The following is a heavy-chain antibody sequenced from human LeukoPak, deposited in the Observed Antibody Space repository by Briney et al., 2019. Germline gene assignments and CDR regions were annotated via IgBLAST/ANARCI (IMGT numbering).Heavy chain of an antibody. CDR3: ARGGDSSGSKRSAFEI. J-gene: IGHJ3*02. D-gene: IGHD3-22*01. CDR2: ISSSGSTI. V-gene: IGHV3-48*03. CDR1: GFTFSSYE. Sequence: PGGSLRLSCAASGFTFSSYEMNWLRQAPGKGLEWVSYISSSGSTIYYADSVKGRFTISRDNSKNTLYLQMNSLRAEDRAVYYCARGGDSSGSKRSAFEICGEGTTVTVSS.